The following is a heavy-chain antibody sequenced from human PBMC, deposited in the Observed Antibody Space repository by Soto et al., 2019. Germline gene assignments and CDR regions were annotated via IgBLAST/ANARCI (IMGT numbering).Heavy chain of an antibody. CDR1: GYTFTSYG. CDR2: ISAYNGNT. J-gene: IGHJ6*02. CDR3: ARGLDYYDSSGRRLDMDV. V-gene: IGHV1-18*01. D-gene: IGHD3-22*01. Sequence: VASVKVSCKASGYTFTSYGISWVRQPPGQGLEWMGWISAYNGNTNYAQKLQGRVTMTTDTSTSTAYMELRSLRSDYSAVYYCARGLDYYDSSGRRLDMDVWG.